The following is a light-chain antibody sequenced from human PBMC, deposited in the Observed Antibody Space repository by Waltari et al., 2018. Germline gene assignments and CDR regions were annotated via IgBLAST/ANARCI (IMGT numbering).Light chain of an antibody. CDR1: SSNIGSNY. J-gene: IGLJ2*01. Sequence: QSVLTQPPSASGTPGQRVTISCSGSSSNIGSNYVYWYQQLPGTAPKLLIYRKNRRPSGVPDRFSGSKSGTSASLSISGLRSEDEADYYCAAWDDSLSGRVFGGGTKLTVL. CDR3: AAWDDSLSGRV. CDR2: RKN. V-gene: IGLV1-47*01.